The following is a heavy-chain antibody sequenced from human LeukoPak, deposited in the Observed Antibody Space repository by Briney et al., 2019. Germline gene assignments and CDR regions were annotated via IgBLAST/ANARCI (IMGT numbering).Heavy chain of an antibody. Sequence: SVKVSCKASGGTFNSYAITWVRQAPGQGLEWMGRIIPSLGIANYAQKFQGRVTITADKSTSTAYMEVRSLRSEDTAVYYCARDRGFGDWGQGTLVTVSS. V-gene: IGHV1-69*04. CDR2: IIPSLGIA. CDR1: GGTFNSYA. CDR3: ARDRGFGD. J-gene: IGHJ4*02. D-gene: IGHD3-10*01.